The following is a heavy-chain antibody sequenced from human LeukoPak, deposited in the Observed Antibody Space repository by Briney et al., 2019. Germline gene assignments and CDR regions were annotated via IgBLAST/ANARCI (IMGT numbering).Heavy chain of an antibody. V-gene: IGHV1-69*13. J-gene: IGHJ6*03. D-gene: IGHD4-11*01. CDR2: IIPIFGTA. Sequence: ASVKVSCKASGGTFSSYAISWVRQAPGQGLEWMGGIIPIFGTANYAQKFQGRVTITADESTSTAYMELSSLRSEDTAVYYCARVSSNYDYYYYYYMDVWGKGTTVTVSS. CDR3: ARVSSNYDYYYYYYMDV. CDR1: GGTFSSYA.